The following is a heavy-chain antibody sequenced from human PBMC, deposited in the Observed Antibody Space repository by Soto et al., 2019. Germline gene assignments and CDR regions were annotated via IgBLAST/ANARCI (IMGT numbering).Heavy chain of an antibody. D-gene: IGHD6-19*01. CDR3: ARLRGSSGWYTDY. V-gene: IGHV4-39*01. CDR2: MYYSGST. Sequence: SETLSLTCTVSGDSISSSSYYWGWIRQPPGKGLEWIGSMYYSGSTYYNPSLNSRVTISVDTSKNQFSLKVSSVIAADTSVYYCARLRGSSGWYTDYWGQGTQVTVSS. CDR1: GDSISSSSYY. J-gene: IGHJ4*02.